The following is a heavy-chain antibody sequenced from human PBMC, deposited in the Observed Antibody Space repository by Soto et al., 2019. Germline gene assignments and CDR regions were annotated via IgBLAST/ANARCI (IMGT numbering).Heavy chain of an antibody. CDR2: IYYSGST. J-gene: IGHJ4*02. CDR1: GGSISSSSYY. Sequence: SETLSLTCTVSGGSISSSSYYWVWIRQPPGKGLEWIGSIYYSGSTYYNPSLKSRVTISVDTSKNQFSLKLSSVTAADTAVYYCARQLVEFDDSSIDYRGQGTLVTVSS. CDR3: ARQLVEFDDSSIDY. D-gene: IGHD3-22*01. V-gene: IGHV4-39*01.